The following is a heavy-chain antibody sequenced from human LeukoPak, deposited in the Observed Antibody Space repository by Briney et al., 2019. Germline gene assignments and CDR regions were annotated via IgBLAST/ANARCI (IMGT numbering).Heavy chain of an antibody. CDR1: GITLSNYG. Sequence: GGSLRLSCAVSGITLSNYGMSWVRQAPGKGLEWVAGISDSGGSTNYADSVKGRFTISRDNPKNTLYLQMNSLRAEDTAVYYCAKDTGVYSYMYYFDYWGQGTLVTVSS. V-gene: IGHV3-23*01. CDR2: ISDSGGST. CDR3: AKDTGVYSYMYYFDY. J-gene: IGHJ4*02. D-gene: IGHD5-18*01.